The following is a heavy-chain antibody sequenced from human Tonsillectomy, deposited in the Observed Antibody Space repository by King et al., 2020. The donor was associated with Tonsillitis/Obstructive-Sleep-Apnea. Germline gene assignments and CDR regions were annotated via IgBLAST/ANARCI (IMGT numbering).Heavy chain of an antibody. V-gene: IGHV4-34*01. CDR1: GGSFSGYY. CDR2: INHSGST. J-gene: IGHJ6*03. CDR3: ARLMVAYYYYYMDV. D-gene: IGHD2-15*01. Sequence: VQLQQWGAGLLKPSETLSLTCAVYGGSFSGYYWSWIRQPPGKGLEWIGEINHSGSTNYNPSLKSRVTISVDTSKNQFSLKLSSVTAADTAVYYCARLMVAYYYYYMDVWGKGNTVTVSS.